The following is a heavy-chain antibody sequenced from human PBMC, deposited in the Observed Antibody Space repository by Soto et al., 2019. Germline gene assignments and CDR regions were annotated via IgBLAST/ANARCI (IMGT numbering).Heavy chain of an antibody. D-gene: IGHD1-1*01. Sequence: PSETLSLTCTVSGGSIGSDSWSWIRQPQGKGLEWVGYIYYSGGTSYNPSLKSRVTISVDTSKNQFSLKLSSVTTADTAMYYCATLNWNNYFDSWGQGTLVTVSS. CDR3: ATLNWNNYFDS. V-gene: IGHV4-59*01. CDR2: IYYSGGT. CDR1: GGSIGSDS. J-gene: IGHJ4*02.